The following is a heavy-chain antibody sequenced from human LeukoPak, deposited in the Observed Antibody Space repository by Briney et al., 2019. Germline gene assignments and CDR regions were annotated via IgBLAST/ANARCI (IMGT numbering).Heavy chain of an antibody. CDR1: GFTFSSYA. CDR3: AKDSRYCSSTSCYFDY. D-gene: IGHD2-2*01. Sequence: GGSLRLSCAASGFTFSSYAMSWVRQAPGKGLEWVSAISGGGGSTYYADSVKGRFTISRDNSKNTLYLQMNSLRAEDTAVYYCAKDSRYCSSTSCYFDYWGQGTLVTVSS. CDR2: ISGGGGST. V-gene: IGHV3-23*01. J-gene: IGHJ4*02.